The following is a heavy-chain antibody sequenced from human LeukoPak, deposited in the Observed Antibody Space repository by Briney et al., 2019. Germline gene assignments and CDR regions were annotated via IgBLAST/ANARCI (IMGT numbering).Heavy chain of an antibody. CDR2: IGTAGDT. V-gene: IGHV3-13*01. J-gene: IGHJ6*02. D-gene: IGHD5-18*01. CDR1: GFTFSSYD. Sequence: GGSLRLSCAASGFTFSSYDMYWVRQATGKGLEWVSAIGTAGDTYYPGSVKGRFTISRENAKNSLYLQMNSLRAGDTAVYYCARGIYSYGTYYYYGMDVWGQGTTVTVSS. CDR3: ARGIYSYGTYYYYGMDV.